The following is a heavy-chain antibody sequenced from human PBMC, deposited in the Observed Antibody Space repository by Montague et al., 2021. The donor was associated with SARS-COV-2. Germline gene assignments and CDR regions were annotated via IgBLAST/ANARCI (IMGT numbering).Heavy chain of an antibody. J-gene: IGHJ4*02. CDR2: INHRGTS. CDR3: ARGRQHSNMIVVVMTGGEYYFDY. V-gene: IGHV4-34*01. Sequence: SETLSLTCAVYGGSFSDYYWSWIRQPPGKGLEWIGEINHRGTSNYNPSLKSRVSISVDTSKNQFSLYLSSVTAADTAVYYCARGRQHSNMIVVVMTGGEYYFDYWGQGTLVTVSS. CDR1: GGSFSDYY. D-gene: IGHD3-22*01.